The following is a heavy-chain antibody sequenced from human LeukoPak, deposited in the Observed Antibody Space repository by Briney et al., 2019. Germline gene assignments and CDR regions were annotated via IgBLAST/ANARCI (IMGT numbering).Heavy chain of an antibody. V-gene: IGHV3-30-3*01. CDR2: ISYDGNNK. J-gene: IGHJ5*02. D-gene: IGHD6-13*01. CDR3: ARGESITVAGPRFDP. Sequence: PGRSLRLSCTASGFTFGDYAMHWVRQAPGKGLEWVAAISYDGNNKYYADSVKGRFTISRDNSKNTLYLLMNSLRAEDTAVYYCARGESITVAGPRFDPWGQGALVTVSS. CDR1: GFTFGDYA.